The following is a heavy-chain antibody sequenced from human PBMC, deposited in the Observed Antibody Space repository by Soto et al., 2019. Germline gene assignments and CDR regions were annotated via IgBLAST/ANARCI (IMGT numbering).Heavy chain of an antibody. D-gene: IGHD3-16*01. CDR3: ARVARGAWGVFDH. CDR2: INNDGSTT. Sequence: EVQLLESGGGLVQPGGSLRLSCAASGFTLSTYWMHWVRQAPGTGLVWVSRINNDGSTTNYADAVKGRFTISRDNAKNTRYLQMNSLTAEDTAVYYCARVARGAWGVFDHWGQGTLVTVSS. CDR1: GFTLSTYW. V-gene: IGHV3-74*01. J-gene: IGHJ4*02.